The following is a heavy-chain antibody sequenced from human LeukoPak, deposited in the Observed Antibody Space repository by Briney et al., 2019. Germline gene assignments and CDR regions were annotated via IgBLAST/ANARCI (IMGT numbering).Heavy chain of an antibody. CDR1: GGTFSSYA. Sequence: ASVKVSCKASGGTFSSYAISWVRQAPGQGLEWMGGIIPIFGTANYAQKFQGRVTITADESTSTAYMELSSLRSEDTAVYYCARGDLYYYDSSGYYPEPTFFDYWGQGTLVTVSS. CDR3: ARGDLYYYDSSGYYPEPTFFDY. J-gene: IGHJ4*02. V-gene: IGHV1-69*01. CDR2: IIPIFGTA. D-gene: IGHD3-22*01.